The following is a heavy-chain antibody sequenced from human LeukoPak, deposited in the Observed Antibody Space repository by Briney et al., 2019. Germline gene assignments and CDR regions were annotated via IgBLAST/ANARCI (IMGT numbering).Heavy chain of an antibody. CDR1: GFTFSSYS. V-gene: IGHV3-21*01. CDR3: ARDPAFYDSSGYYDY. Sequence: GGSLRLSCTASGFTFSSYSMNWVRQAPGKGLEWVSSISRSSTYIYYADSVKGRFTISRDNAKNSLYLQMNSLRAEDTAVYYCARDPAFYDSSGYYDYWGQGTLVTVSS. D-gene: IGHD3-22*01. CDR2: ISRSSTYI. J-gene: IGHJ4*02.